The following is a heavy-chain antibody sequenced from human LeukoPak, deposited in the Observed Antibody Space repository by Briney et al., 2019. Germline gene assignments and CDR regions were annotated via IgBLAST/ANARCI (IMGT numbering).Heavy chain of an antibody. V-gene: IGHV5-51*01. CDR3: ARPNIVATISGAFDI. J-gene: IGHJ3*02. CDR1: GCSFTSYW. Sequence: GESLKISCKGSGCSFTSYWIGWVRQMPGKGLEWMGIIYPGDSDTRYSPSFQGQVTISADKSISTACLQWSSLKASDTAMYYCARPNIVATISGAFDIWGQGTMVTVSS. D-gene: IGHD5-12*01. CDR2: IYPGDSDT.